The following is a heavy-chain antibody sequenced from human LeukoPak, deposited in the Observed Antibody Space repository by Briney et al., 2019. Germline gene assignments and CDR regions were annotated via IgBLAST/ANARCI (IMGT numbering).Heavy chain of an antibody. CDR3: ARGPPLTYDHTPEGYYHYYMDV. J-gene: IGHJ6*03. Sequence: SVKVSCKASGGTFSSYAISWVRQAPGQGLEWMGGIIPIFGTANYAQEFQGRVSITADEFTSTVYMELTSLRSDDTGVYYCARGPPLTYDHTPEGYYHYYMDVWGKGTTIIISS. CDR1: GGTFSSYA. V-gene: IGHV1-69*13. CDR2: IIPIFGTA. D-gene: IGHD1-14*01.